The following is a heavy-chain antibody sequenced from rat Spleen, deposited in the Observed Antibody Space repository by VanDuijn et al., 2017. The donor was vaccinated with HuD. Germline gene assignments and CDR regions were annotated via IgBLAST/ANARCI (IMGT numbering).Heavy chain of an antibody. J-gene: IGHJ2*01. Sequence: EVQLVESGGGLVQPGRSLKLSCAASGRTFSDYYMAWVRQAPTKGLEWVAYISTGGTTTYYRDSVKGRFTISRDNAKSTLYLQMDSLRSEDTATYYCARLWVADYWGQGVMVTVSS. CDR2: ISTGGTTT. CDR1: GRTFSDYY. V-gene: IGHV5-27*01. CDR3: ARLWVADY. D-gene: IGHD1-7*01.